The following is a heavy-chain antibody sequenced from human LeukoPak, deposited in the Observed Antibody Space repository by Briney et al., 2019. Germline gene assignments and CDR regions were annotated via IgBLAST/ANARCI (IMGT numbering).Heavy chain of an antibody. J-gene: IGHJ6*03. D-gene: IGHD3-10*01. CDR1: GFTFRNYG. Sequence: GGSLRLSCVASGFTFRNYGMHWVRQAPGKGLEWVAVIAYDGSNKYYADSVKGRFTISRDNSKNTLYLQMNSLRAEDTAVYYCAKEAEMVRGVIIIVPYYYMDVWGKGTTVTISS. V-gene: IGHV3-30*18. CDR2: IAYDGSNK. CDR3: AKEAEMVRGVIIIVPYYYMDV.